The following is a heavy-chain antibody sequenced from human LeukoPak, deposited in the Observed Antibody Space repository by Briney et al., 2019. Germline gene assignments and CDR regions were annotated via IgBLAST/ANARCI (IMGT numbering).Heavy chain of an antibody. CDR2: IDPNSGDT. J-gene: IGHJ4*02. CDR1: VYTFTDYY. Sequence: ASVTVSFKASVYTFTDYYMHWVRQAPGQGREWMGWIDPNSGDTNYAQKFQGRVTMTRDTSISTAYMELSRLRSDDTAVYYCARGDIGSVDYWGQGTLVTVSS. D-gene: IGHD3-16*01. V-gene: IGHV1-2*02. CDR3: ARGDIGSVDY.